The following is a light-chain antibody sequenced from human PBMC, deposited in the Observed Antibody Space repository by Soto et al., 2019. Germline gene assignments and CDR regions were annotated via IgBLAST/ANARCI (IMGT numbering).Light chain of an antibody. CDR3: QSYDATNQV. CDR1: SGSIASNY. J-gene: IGLJ3*02. Sequence: NFMLTQPHSVSESPGKTVIISCTRSSGSIASNYVQWYQQRPGSSPTTVIYEDNQRPSGVPDRFSGSIDSSSNSASLTISGLETEDEADSYCQSYDATNQVFGGGTKLTGL. CDR2: EDN. V-gene: IGLV6-57*01.